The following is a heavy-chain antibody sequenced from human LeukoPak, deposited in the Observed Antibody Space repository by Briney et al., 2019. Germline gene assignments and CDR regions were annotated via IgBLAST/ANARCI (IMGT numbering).Heavy chain of an antibody. V-gene: IGHV5-51*01. CDR3: ARQDGDYSGAFDI. J-gene: IGHJ3*02. CDR2: IYPGDSDT. Sequence: GESLKISCKGSGYSFTSYWIGWVRQIPGKGLEWMGIIYPGDSDTRYSPSFQGQVTITADKSISTAYLQWSSLKASDTAMYYCARQDGDYSGAFDIWGQGTMVTVSS. CDR1: GYSFTSYW. D-gene: IGHD4-17*01.